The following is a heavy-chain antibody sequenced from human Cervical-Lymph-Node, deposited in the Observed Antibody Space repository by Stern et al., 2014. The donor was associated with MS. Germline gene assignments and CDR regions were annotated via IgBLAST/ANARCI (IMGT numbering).Heavy chain of an antibody. V-gene: IGHV4-30-4*01. CDR1: GDSISSGDYY. Sequence: QVQLQESGPGLVKPSQTLSLTCTVSGDSISSGDYYWSWIGQTPGKGLEWIGFIFYTGSTYYNPSLKSRLTISVDTSKNTFSLNLSSVTAADTAVYYCARGRSIFDSWGQGTLVAVSS. CDR2: IFYTGST. CDR3: ARGRSIFDS. D-gene: IGHD6-6*01. J-gene: IGHJ4*02.